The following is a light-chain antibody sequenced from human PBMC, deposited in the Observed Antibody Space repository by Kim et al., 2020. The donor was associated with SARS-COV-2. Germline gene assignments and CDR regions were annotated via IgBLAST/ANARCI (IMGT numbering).Light chain of an antibody. CDR1: KLGDKF. CDR2: QDA. J-gene: IGLJ2*01. Sequence: SVSPGQTASIACSGDKLGDKFACWYQRKPGQFPVLVIDQDAKRPSGIPERFSGSNSGNTATLTISGTQAMDEADYFCQAWDSSTMIFGGGTQLTVL. CDR3: QAWDSSTMI. V-gene: IGLV3-1*01.